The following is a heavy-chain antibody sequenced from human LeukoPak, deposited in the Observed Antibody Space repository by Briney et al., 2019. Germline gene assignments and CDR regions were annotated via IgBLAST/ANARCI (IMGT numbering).Heavy chain of an antibody. CDR3: ARSTCGGDCYPPRGDENHFDY. Sequence: SETLSLTCTVSGGSISSYYWSWIRQPPGKGLEWIGYIYYSGSTNYNPSLKSRVTISVDTSKNQFSLKLSSVTAADTAVYYCARSTCGGDCYPPRGDENHFDYWGQGTLVTVSS. CDR1: GGSISSYY. CDR2: IYYSGST. V-gene: IGHV4-59*01. D-gene: IGHD2-21*02. J-gene: IGHJ4*02.